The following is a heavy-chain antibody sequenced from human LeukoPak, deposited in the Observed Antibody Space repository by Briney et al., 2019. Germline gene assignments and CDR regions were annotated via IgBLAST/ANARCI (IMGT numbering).Heavy chain of an antibody. J-gene: IGHJ4*02. V-gene: IGHV4-34*01. CDR3: ASSPYPGYFDY. CDR2: INHSGST. Sequence: SETLSLTCAVYGGSFSGYYWSWIRQPPGKGLEWIGEINHSGSTNYNPSLKSRVTISVDTSKNQFSLKLSSVTAADTAVYYCASSPYPGYFDYWGQGTLVTVSS. CDR1: GGSFSGYY.